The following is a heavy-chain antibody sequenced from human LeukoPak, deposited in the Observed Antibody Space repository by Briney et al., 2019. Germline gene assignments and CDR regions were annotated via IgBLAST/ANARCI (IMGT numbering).Heavy chain of an antibody. D-gene: IGHD1-20*01. Sequence: GGSMRLSCAVSGFSFSSYWMGWVRQPPGKGLEWVANIKQDGSDKIYVDSVKGRFTISRDNAKNSLFLQMNSLRADDTAVYYCVRDLSGNGDYWGQGTLVTVSS. CDR1: GFSFSSYW. CDR2: IKQDGSDK. CDR3: VRDLSGNGDY. J-gene: IGHJ4*02. V-gene: IGHV3-7*01.